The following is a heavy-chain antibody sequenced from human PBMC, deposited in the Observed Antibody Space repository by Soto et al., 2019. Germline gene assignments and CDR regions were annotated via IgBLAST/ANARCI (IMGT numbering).Heavy chain of an antibody. V-gene: IGHV3-23*01. Sequence: GGSLRLSCTASGFTFSRHAMTWVRQAPGKGPEWVSGLSDSGGSIYYADSVKGRFTISRDNSMNTLYLQMNTLRAEDTAIYYCAKVSSSWSAGFFDLWGQGTLVTVSS. CDR3: AKVSSSWSAGFFDL. CDR1: GFTFSRHA. J-gene: IGHJ4*02. CDR2: LSDSGGSI. D-gene: IGHD6-13*01.